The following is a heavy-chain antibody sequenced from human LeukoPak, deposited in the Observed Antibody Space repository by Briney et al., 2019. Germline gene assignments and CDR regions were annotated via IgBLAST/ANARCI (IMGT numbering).Heavy chain of an antibody. V-gene: IGHV3-7*03. Sequence: PGGSLRLSCAASGFTFSSYWMSWVRQAPGKGLEWVANIKQDASEKYYVDSVKGRFTISRDNSKNTLYLQMNSLRAEDTAVYYCARVGPLKTFDYWGQGTLVTVSS. CDR3: ARVGPLKTFDY. J-gene: IGHJ4*02. CDR2: IKQDASEK. CDR1: GFTFSSYW.